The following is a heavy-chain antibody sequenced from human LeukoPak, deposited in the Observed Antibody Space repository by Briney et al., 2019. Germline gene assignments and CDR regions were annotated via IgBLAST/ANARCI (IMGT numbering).Heavy chain of an antibody. D-gene: IGHD6-13*01. V-gene: IGHV1/OR15-1*04. CDR3: ARHKIAAAGHNWFDP. J-gene: IGHJ5*02. CDR2: INPNSGGT. Sequence: ASVKVSCKASGYIFTDYYMHWVRQAPGQELGWMGRINPNSGGTNYAQKFQGRVTITRDTSASTAYMELSSLRSEDTAVYYCARHKIAAAGHNWFDPWGQGTLVTVSS. CDR1: GYIFTDYY.